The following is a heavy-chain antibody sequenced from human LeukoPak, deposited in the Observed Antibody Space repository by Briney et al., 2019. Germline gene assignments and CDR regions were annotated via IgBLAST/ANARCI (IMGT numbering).Heavy chain of an antibody. D-gene: IGHD5-18*01. Sequence: ASVKVSCKASGYTFTSYYMHWVRQAPGQGLEWMGIINPSGGSTSYAQKLQGRVTMTTDTSTSTAYMELRSLRSDDTAVYYCARGSRIQLCYYFDYWGQGTLVTVSS. V-gene: IGHV1-46*01. CDR3: ARGSRIQLCYYFDY. CDR1: GYTFTSYY. CDR2: INPSGGST. J-gene: IGHJ4*02.